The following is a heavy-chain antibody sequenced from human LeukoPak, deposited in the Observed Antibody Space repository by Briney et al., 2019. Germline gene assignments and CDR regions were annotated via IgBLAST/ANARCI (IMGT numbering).Heavy chain of an antibody. V-gene: IGHV4-59*08. Sequence: IGYIYYSGSTNYNPSLKSRVTISVDTSKNQFSLKLSSVTAADTAVYYCARSGSYFPAHFDYWGQGTLVTVSS. CDR3: ARSGSYFPAHFDY. CDR2: IYYSGST. D-gene: IGHD1-26*01. J-gene: IGHJ4*02.